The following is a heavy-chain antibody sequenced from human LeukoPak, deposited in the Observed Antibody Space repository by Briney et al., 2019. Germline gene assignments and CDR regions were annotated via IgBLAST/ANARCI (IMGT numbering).Heavy chain of an antibody. CDR2: IYYSGST. Sequence: SETLSLTCTVSGGSISSYYWSWIRQPPGKGLEWIAYIYYSGSTDYNPSLKSRVTISLDTSKNQFSLKLSSVTAADTAVYYCARVKRITMVRGVIYYWGQGTLVTVSS. CDR1: GGSISSYY. D-gene: IGHD3-10*01. V-gene: IGHV4-59*08. J-gene: IGHJ4*02. CDR3: ARVKRITMVRGVIYY.